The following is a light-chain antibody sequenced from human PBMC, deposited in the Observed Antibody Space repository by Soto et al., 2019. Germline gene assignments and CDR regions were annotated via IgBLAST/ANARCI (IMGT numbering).Light chain of an antibody. CDR1: RLGNKY. J-gene: IGLJ2*01. CDR3: QAWDGSTVI. CDR2: QNN. V-gene: IGLV3-1*01. Sequence: SYELTQPPSVSVSPGQTASITCSGDRLGNKYVSWYQQKPGQSPVLVIYQNNNRPSGIPERFSGSNSGNTATLTISGTQAMDEADYYCQAWDGSTVIFGGGTKVTVL.